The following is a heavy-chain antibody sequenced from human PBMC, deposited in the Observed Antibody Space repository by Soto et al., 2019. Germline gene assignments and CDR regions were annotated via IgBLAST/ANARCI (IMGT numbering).Heavy chain of an antibody. D-gene: IGHD1-1*01. J-gene: IGHJ4*02. CDR3: VEGWNDF. V-gene: IGHV3-15*01. CDR2: IKSKGDGGAR. Sequence: EVQMVQSGGDLVKPGGSLRLSCVTSGFMFSSAWMNWVRQAPGKGLEWVARIKSKGDGGARDYAAPVKGRFTIPRDDSKNTVHLQMNSLRAEDTAVYYCVEGWNDFWGQGTLVTVSS. CDR1: GFMFSSAW.